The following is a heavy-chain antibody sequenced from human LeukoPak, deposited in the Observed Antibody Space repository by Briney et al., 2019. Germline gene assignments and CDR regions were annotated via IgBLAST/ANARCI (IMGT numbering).Heavy chain of an antibody. CDR2: INHSGST. CDR1: GGSFSGYS. J-gene: IGHJ4*02. Sequence: SETLTHTCAVYGGSFSGYSWSWIRQPPGKGLEWIGEINHSGSTNYNPSLKSRVTISVDTSKNQFSLKLSSVTAADTAVYYCARGPLRYSSGWFDYWGQGTLVTVSS. D-gene: IGHD6-19*01. CDR3: ARGPLRYSSGWFDY. V-gene: IGHV4-34*01.